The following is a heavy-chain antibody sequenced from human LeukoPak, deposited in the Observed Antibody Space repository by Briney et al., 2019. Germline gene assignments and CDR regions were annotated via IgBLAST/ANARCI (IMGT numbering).Heavy chain of an antibody. CDR3: AATITHDAFDI. Sequence: SQTLSLTCTVSGGAISRGDYYWSWIRQPPGKGLEWIEYIYYSGSTYYNPSLKSRVTISVDTSKNQFSLKLSSVTAADTAVYYCAATITHDAFDIWGQGTMVSVSS. V-gene: IGHV4-30-4*01. J-gene: IGHJ3*02. D-gene: IGHD5-24*01. CDR2: IYYSGST. CDR1: GGAISRGDYY.